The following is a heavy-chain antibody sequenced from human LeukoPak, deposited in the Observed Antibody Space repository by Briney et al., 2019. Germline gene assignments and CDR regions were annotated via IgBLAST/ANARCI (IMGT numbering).Heavy chain of an antibody. Sequence: PGGSLRLSCAASGFTFSSYEMNWVRQAPGKGLEWVSYISSSGGIIYYADSVKGRFTISRDNAKDSLYLQMNSLRAEDTAVYYCAREYSSSSLDYWGQGTLVTVSS. CDR2: ISSSGGII. D-gene: IGHD6-6*01. CDR1: GFTFSSYE. V-gene: IGHV3-48*03. CDR3: AREYSSSSLDY. J-gene: IGHJ4*02.